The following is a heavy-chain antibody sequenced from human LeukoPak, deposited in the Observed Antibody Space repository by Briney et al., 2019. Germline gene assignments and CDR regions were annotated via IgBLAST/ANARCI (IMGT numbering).Heavy chain of an antibody. Sequence: RGSLRLSCAASGFTFRSYAMSWVRQAPGKGLEWVSGITGSGGTTYSADSVKGRFTISRDNSRSTLDLQMNSLRAEDTAVYYCAKDRTYTYGYHDAFDVWGLGTMVTVSS. D-gene: IGHD5-18*01. CDR1: GFTFRSYA. CDR2: ITGSGGTT. V-gene: IGHV3-23*01. J-gene: IGHJ3*01. CDR3: AKDRTYTYGYHDAFDV.